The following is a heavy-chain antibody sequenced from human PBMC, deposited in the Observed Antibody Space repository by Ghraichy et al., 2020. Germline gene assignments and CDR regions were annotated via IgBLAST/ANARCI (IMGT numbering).Heavy chain of an antibody. CDR1: GGSLSDYY. Sequence: SDTLSLTCTVSGGSLSDYYWSWIRQPPGKGLEWIGYIYYSGTTSYNPSLKSRVTISVDTSKNQFSLKLSSVTAADTAVYYWARELRHGMDVWGQGTTVTVSS. V-gene: IGHV4-59*08. J-gene: IGHJ6*02. D-gene: IGHD1-7*01. CDR3: ARELRHGMDV. CDR2: IYYSGTT.